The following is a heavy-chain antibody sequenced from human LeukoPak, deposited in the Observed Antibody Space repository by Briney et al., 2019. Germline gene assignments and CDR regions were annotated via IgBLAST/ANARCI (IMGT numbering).Heavy chain of an antibody. CDR3: ARGGHDPGIPFDI. V-gene: IGHV3-66*01. Sequence: PGGSLRLSCAASGXSVSRNYMTWVRQAPGEGLEWVSLIYSGGSTSYADSEKGRFTISRDNSKNTLYLQMNSLRADDTAVYYCARGGHDPGIPFDIWGQGTMVTVFS. CDR2: IYSGGST. D-gene: IGHD1-1*01. J-gene: IGHJ3*02. CDR1: GXSVSRNY.